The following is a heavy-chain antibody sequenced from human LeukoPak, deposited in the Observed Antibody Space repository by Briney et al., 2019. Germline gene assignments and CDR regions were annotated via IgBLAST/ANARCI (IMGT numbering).Heavy chain of an antibody. CDR3: ARDVGSSGYYVYDWFDP. J-gene: IGHJ5*02. D-gene: IGHD3-22*01. V-gene: IGHV4-4*02. CDR1: GGSISSSNW. CDR2: IYHSGST. Sequence: SETLSLTCAVSGGSISSSNWWSWVRPPPGKGLEWIGEIYHSGSTNYNPSLKSRVTISVDKSKNQFSLKLSSVTAADTAVYYCARDVGSSGYYVYDWFDPWGQGTLVTVSS.